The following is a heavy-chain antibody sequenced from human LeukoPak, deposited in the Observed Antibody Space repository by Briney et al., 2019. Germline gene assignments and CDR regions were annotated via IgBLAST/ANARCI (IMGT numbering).Heavy chain of an antibody. CDR1: GFTFSSYE. V-gene: IGHV3-48*03. Sequence: GGSPRLSCAASGFTFSSYEMNWVRQAPGKGLEWVSYISSGSTIYYADSVKGRFTISRDNAKNSLYLQMNSLRAEDTAVYYCAELGITMIGGVWGKGTTVTISS. CDR3: AELGITMIGGV. J-gene: IGHJ6*04. D-gene: IGHD3-10*02. CDR2: ISSGSTI.